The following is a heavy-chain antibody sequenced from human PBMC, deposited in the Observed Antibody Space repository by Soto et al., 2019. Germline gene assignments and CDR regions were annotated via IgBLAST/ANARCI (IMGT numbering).Heavy chain of an antibody. J-gene: IGHJ4*02. D-gene: IGHD6-6*01. Sequence: QVQLQQWGAGLLKPSETLSLTCAVYGGSFSGYYWSWIRQPPGKGLEWIGEINHSGRTNYNPSLKSRVTISVDTSKNQFSLKLSSVTAADTAVYYCATRPHRIAARCFDYWGQGTLVTVSS. CDR2: INHSGRT. V-gene: IGHV4-34*01. CDR1: GGSFSGYY. CDR3: ATRPHRIAARCFDY.